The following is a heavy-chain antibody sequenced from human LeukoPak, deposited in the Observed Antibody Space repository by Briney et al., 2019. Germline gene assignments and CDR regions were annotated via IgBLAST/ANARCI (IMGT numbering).Heavy chain of an antibody. J-gene: IGHJ3*02. CDR3: AREGYYDILTGAFDI. V-gene: IGHV3-33*01. D-gene: IGHD3-9*01. Sequence: GGSLRLSCAASGFTFSSYGMHWVRQAPGKGLEWVAVIWYDGSNKYYADSVKGRFTISRDNSKNTLYLQMNSLRAEDTAVYYCAREGYYDILTGAFDIWGQGTMVTASS. CDR1: GFTFSSYG. CDR2: IWYDGSNK.